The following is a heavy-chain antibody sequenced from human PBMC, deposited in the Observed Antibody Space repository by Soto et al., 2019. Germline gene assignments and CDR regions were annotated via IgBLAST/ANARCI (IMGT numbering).Heavy chain of an antibody. CDR1: GYTFSAYY. CDR3: ARGGTFAYGTSGYSVY. J-gene: IGHJ4*02. CDR2: INPKSGGT. V-gene: IGHV1-2*02. Sequence: QVHLVQSGAEVKKPGASVKVSCKTSGYTFSAYYMHWVRQAPGQGLEWMGWINPKSGGTLYAQKFQGRVTMTRDTSISTAYMELSRLRSDDTAVYYCARGGTFAYGTSGYSVYWGQGTLVTVSS. D-gene: IGHD3-22*01.